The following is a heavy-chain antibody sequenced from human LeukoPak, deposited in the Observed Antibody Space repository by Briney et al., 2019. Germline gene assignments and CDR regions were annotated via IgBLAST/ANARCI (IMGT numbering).Heavy chain of an antibody. J-gene: IGHJ4*02. CDR2: IRFDGSHK. D-gene: IGHD3-16*02. CDR1: GFTFNNYG. V-gene: IGHV3-30*02. Sequence: PGGSLRLSCAASGFTFNNYGMFWFRQAPGKGLDWVSFIRFDGSHKYYADSVKGRFTISRDNSKNTVYLQMNSLRAEDTAVYYCAKDITFGGVIVTRTFDYWGQGTLVTVSS. CDR3: AKDITFGGVIVTRTFDY.